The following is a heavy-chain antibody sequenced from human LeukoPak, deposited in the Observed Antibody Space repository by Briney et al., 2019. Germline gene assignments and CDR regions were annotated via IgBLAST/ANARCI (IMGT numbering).Heavy chain of an antibody. V-gene: IGHV1-69*05. Sequence: GASVKVSCKASGGTFSSYAISWVRQAPGQGLEWMGGIIPIFGTAYYAQKFQGRVTITTDESTSTAYMELSSLRSEDTAVYYCARGGYSSSSLAYWGQGTLVTVSS. D-gene: IGHD6-6*01. CDR2: IIPIFGTA. CDR1: GGTFSSYA. CDR3: ARGGYSSSSLAY. J-gene: IGHJ4*02.